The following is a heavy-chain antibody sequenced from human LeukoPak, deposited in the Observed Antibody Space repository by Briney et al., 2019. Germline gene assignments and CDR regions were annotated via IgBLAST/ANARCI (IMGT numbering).Heavy chain of an antibody. CDR3: AKAYCSSTSCYLGDY. V-gene: IGHV3-9*01. Sequence: GRSLRLSCAASGFTFDDYAMPWVRQAPGKGLEWVSGISWNSGSIGYADSVKGRFTISRDNAKNSLYLQMNSLRAEDTALYYCAKAYCSSTSCYLGDYWGQGTLVTVSS. J-gene: IGHJ4*02. D-gene: IGHD2-2*01. CDR2: ISWNSGSI. CDR1: GFTFDDYA.